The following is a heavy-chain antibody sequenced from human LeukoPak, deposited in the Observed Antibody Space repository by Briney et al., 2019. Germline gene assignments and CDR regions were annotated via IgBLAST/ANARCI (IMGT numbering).Heavy chain of an antibody. CDR1: GFTFSAHS. Sequence: GGSLRLSCAASGFTFSAHSMNWVRQAPGKGLEWVSSISTGSSYIYYADSVKGRFTISRENAKNSLYLQMNSLRAEDTAVYYCAGDSTPYDSSGYCYDYWGQGTLVTVSS. J-gene: IGHJ4*02. D-gene: IGHD3-22*01. CDR3: AGDSTPYDSSGYCYDY. V-gene: IGHV3-21*01. CDR2: ISTGSSYI.